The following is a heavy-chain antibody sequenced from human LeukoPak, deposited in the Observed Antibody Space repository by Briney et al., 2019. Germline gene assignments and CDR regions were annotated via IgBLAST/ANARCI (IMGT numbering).Heavy chain of an antibody. J-gene: IGHJ4*02. V-gene: IGHV4-31*03. CDR2: IYYSGST. D-gene: IGHD3-9*01. CDR1: GGSISSGGYY. CDR3: ARDGGKGWLWFDY. Sequence: SQTLSLTCTVSGGSISSGGYYWIWIRQHPWKGLEWIGYIYYSGSTYYNPSLKSRVTISVDTSKNQFSLKLSSVTAADTAVYYCARDGGKGWLWFDYWGQGTLVTVSS.